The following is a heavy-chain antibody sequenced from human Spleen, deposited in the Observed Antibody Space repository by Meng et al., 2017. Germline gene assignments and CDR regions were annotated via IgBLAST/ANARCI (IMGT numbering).Heavy chain of an antibody. CDR1: GFTFTNYA. CDR2: INAGNDDT. CDR3: AREPFGGIIGH. J-gene: IGHJ4*02. Sequence: QVQIVQSGADVKRPGASVKLSCKTSGFTFTNYAIQWVRQAPGQRLEWMGWINAGNDDTRHSQDFQGRVTFTSDSSATTAYMELSSLRSEDTAMYYCAREPFGGIIGHWGQGTLVTVSS. D-gene: IGHD3-16*02. V-gene: IGHV1-3*01.